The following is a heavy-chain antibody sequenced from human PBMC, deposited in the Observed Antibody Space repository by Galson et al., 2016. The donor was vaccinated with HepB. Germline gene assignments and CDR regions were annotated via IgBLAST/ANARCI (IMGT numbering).Heavy chain of an antibody. V-gene: IGHV1-45*02. J-gene: IGHJ6*01. D-gene: IGHD1-26*01. CDR3: ARFSFHQGPIGLPPGALLQEHL. Sequence: SVKVSCKASGYTFTYRYLHWVRQAPGQALEWMGWITPFNGNTNYAQKFQDRDTITRDRSMSTAYMELSSLRSEDTAMYYCARFSFHQGPIGLPPGALLQEHLWG. CDR2: ITPFNGNT. CDR1: GYTFTYRY.